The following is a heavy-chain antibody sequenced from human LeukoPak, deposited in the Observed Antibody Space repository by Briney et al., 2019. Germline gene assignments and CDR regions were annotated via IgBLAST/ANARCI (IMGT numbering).Heavy chain of an antibody. D-gene: IGHD2-2*01. Sequence: GGSLRLSCAAPGFPFSNFAMSWVRQAPGKGLEWVSAISGSGGSTYCADSVKGRFTISRDNSKNTLYLQMNSLRAEDTAVYYCAKDAYITGTIDFWGQGILVTVSS. CDR3: AKDAYITGTIDF. CDR1: GFPFSNFA. J-gene: IGHJ4*02. V-gene: IGHV3-23*01. CDR2: ISGSGGST.